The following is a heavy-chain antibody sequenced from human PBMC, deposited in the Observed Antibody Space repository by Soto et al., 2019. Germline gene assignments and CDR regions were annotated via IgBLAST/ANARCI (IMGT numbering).Heavy chain of an antibody. CDR1: GYTFTSYG. D-gene: IGHD3-16*01. J-gene: IGHJ5*02. CDR2: ISAYNGNT. CDR3: AREVLFSYAPDLNWFDP. Sequence: QVQLVQSGAEVKKPGASVKVSCKASGYTFTSYGISWVRQAPGQGLEWMGWISAYNGNTNYAQKLQGRVTMTTDTSTSTAYMELRGRRSDDTAVYYCAREVLFSYAPDLNWFDPWGQGTLVTVSS. V-gene: IGHV1-18*01.